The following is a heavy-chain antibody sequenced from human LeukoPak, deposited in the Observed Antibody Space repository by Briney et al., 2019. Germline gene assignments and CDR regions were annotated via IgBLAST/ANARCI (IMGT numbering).Heavy chain of an antibody. CDR3: ASEEVDSSGYPIDFQH. CDR2: INPSGGST. Sequence: ASVKVSCKASGYTFTSYYMHWVRQAPGQGLEWMGIINPSGGSTSYAQKFQGRVTITADESTSTAYMELSSLRSEDTAVYYCASEEVDSSGYPIDFQHWGQGTLVTVSS. J-gene: IGHJ1*01. V-gene: IGHV1-46*01. CDR1: GYTFTSYY. D-gene: IGHD3-22*01.